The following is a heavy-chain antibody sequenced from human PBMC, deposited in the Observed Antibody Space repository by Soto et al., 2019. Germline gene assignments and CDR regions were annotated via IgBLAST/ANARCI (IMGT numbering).Heavy chain of an antibody. Sequence: PSETLSLTCTVSGGSITSDDYYWNWIRQYPGKGLEWIGYIYYTGSTYYNPSLRSRLTISVDTSKSQVSLQLSSVTAADTAVYYCARVRYSSSYFDYWGQGTLVTVSS. CDR3: ARVRYSSSYFDY. J-gene: IGHJ4*02. CDR1: GGSITSDDYY. D-gene: IGHD6-13*01. V-gene: IGHV4-31*03. CDR2: IYYTGST.